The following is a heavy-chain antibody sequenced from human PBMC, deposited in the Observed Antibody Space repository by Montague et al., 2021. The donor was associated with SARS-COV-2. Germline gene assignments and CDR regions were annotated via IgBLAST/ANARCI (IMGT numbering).Heavy chain of an antibody. CDR3: ARDRRIVGALYYYYGMDV. CDR1: GFTVSSNY. D-gene: IGHD1-26*01. CDR2: IYSGGST. V-gene: IGHV3-53*01. Sequence: SLRLSCAASGFTVSSNYMSWVRQAPGKGLEWVSVIYSGGSTYYADSVKGRFTISRDNSKNTLYLQMNSLRAEDTAVYYRARDRRIVGALYYYYGMDVWGQGTTVTVSS. J-gene: IGHJ6*02.